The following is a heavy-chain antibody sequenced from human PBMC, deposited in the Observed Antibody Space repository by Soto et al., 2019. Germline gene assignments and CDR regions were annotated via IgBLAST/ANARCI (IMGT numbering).Heavy chain of an antibody. J-gene: IGHJ2*01. D-gene: IGHD4-17*01. CDR2: IYWDDDK. CDR1: GFSPSSSGVG. V-gene: IGHV2-5*02. CDR3: AHSVYGNWYFDL. Sequence: QITWKESGRTLVKPTQTLTLTCAFSGFSPSSSGVGVGWIRQPPGKALEWLGVIYWDDDKRYRASLKSRLTITKDTSKNQVVLTMTNMDPVDTATYYCAHSVYGNWYFDLWGRGTLVTVSS.